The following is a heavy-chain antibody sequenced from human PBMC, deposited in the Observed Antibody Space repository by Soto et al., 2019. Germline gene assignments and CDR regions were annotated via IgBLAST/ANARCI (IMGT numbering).Heavy chain of an antibody. J-gene: IGHJ3*02. V-gene: IGHV4-31*03. CDR1: GGSISSGGYY. CDR3: ARDLERTATMAFDI. Sequence: PSETLSLTCTVSGGSISSGGYYWSWIRQHPGKGLEWIGYIYYSGSTYYNPSLKSRVTISVDTSKNQFSLKLSSVTAADTAVYYCARDLERTATMAFDIWGEGTMVTVSS. D-gene: IGHD1-1*01. CDR2: IYYSGST.